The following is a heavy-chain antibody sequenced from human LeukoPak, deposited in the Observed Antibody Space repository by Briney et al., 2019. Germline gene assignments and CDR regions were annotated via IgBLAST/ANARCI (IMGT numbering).Heavy chain of an antibody. J-gene: IGHJ6*03. CDR3: ARLGFCSGGSCPYYLYYMDV. V-gene: IGHV4-59*08. Sequence: SETLSLTCTVSGGSISSYYWSWIRQPPGKGLEWIAYIYDSGSTNSNPSLKSRGTISAETSKNEFSLKLSSVTAADTAVYYCARLGFCSGGSCPYYLYYMDVWGKGTTVTVSS. CDR2: IYDSGST. CDR1: GGSISSYY. D-gene: IGHD2-15*01.